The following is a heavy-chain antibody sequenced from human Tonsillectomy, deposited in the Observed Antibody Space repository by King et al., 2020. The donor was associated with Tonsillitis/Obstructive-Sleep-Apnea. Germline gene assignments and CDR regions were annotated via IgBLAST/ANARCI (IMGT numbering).Heavy chain of an antibody. Sequence: QVQLQESGPGLVKPSETLSLTCTVSGGSISSYYWSWIRQPPGKGLEWIGFIYSSGSTNHNPSLKSRVTISVDTSKNQFSLKLTSVTAADTAVYYCARRRFDGFYYYMDVWGKGTTVTVSS. CDR2: IYSSGST. D-gene: IGHD5-24*01. CDR3: ARRRFDGFYYYMDV. J-gene: IGHJ6*03. CDR1: GGSISSYY. V-gene: IGHV4-59*08.